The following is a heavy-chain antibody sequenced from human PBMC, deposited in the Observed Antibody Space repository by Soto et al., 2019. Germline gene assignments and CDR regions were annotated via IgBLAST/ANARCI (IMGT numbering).Heavy chain of an antibody. CDR3: ARDQGRYCSGGSCYSRVWFDP. V-gene: IGHV1-69*13. CDR1: GGTFSSYA. J-gene: IGHJ5*02. CDR2: IIPIFGTA. D-gene: IGHD2-15*01. Sequence: ASVKVSCKASGGTFSSYAISWVRQAPGQGLGWMGGIIPIFGTANYAQKFQGRVTITADESTSTAYMELSSLRSEDTAVYYCARDQGRYCSGGSCYSRVWFDPWGQGTLVTVSS.